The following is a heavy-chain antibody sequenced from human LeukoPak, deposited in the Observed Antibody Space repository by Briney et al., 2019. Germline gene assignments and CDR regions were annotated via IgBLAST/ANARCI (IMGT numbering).Heavy chain of an antibody. CDR1: GFTFSSYG. CDR2: IWYDGSNK. CDR3: ARDLTAVAGYPYYYGMDV. Sequence: AGRSLRLSCAASGFTFSSYGMHWVRQAPGKGLEWVAVIWYDGSNKYYADSVKGRFTISRDNSKNTLYLQMSSLRAEDTAVYYCARDLTAVAGYPYYYGMDVWGQGTTVTVSS. D-gene: IGHD6-19*01. V-gene: IGHV3-33*01. J-gene: IGHJ6*02.